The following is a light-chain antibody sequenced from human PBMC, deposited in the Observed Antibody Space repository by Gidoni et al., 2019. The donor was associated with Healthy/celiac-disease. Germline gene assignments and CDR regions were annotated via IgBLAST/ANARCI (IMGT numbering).Light chain of an antibody. CDR2: EVS. V-gene: IGLV2-14*01. CDR1: SSDVGGYNY. Sequence: QSALTQPASVSGSPGQSITISCTGTSSDVGGYNYVSWYQQHPGKAPKLMIYEVSNRPSGVSNLFSGSKSGNTASLPISGLQAEDEADYYCSSYTSSSTLDVFGTGTKVTVL. CDR3: SSYTSSSTLDV. J-gene: IGLJ1*01.